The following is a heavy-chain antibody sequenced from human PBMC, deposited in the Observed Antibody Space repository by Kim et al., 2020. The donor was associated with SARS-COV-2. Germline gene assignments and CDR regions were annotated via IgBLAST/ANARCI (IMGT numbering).Heavy chain of an antibody. CDR3: AKAVVRGVNYYYYGMDV. Sequence: VEGRFTIPRDNPENTLYLQMNSLRPEDTAVYYCAKAVVRGVNYYYYGMDVWGQGTTVAVSS. D-gene: IGHD3-10*01. J-gene: IGHJ6*01. V-gene: IGHV3-30*02.